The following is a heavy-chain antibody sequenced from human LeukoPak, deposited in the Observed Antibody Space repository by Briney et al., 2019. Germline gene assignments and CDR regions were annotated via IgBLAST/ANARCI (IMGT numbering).Heavy chain of an antibody. CDR3: ARGPGGYSYGYWN. CDR2: INHSGST. Sequence: SETLSLTCAVYGGSFSGYYWSWIRQPPGKGLEWIGEINHSGSTNYNPSLKSRVTISVDTSKNQFSLKLSSVTAADTAVYCCARGPGGYSYGYWNWGQGTLVTVSS. V-gene: IGHV4-34*01. CDR1: GGSFSGYY. J-gene: IGHJ4*02. D-gene: IGHD5-18*01.